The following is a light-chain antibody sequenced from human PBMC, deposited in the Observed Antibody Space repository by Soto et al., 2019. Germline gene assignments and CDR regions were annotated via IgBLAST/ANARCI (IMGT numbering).Light chain of an antibody. CDR1: SSNVGGYNY. CDR3: SSYTSTSTVV. CDR2: EVS. Sequence: QSVLTQPASVSGSPGQSITISCTGTSSNVGGYNYVSWYQQHPGKVPKLMIYEVSNRPSGVSNRFSGSKSGNTASLTISGLQAEDEADYYCSSYTSTSTVVFGGGTSSPS. V-gene: IGLV2-14*01. J-gene: IGLJ2*01.